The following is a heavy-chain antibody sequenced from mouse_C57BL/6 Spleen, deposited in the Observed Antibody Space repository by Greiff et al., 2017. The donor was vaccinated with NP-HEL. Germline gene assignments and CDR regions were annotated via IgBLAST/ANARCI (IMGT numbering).Heavy chain of an antibody. CDR1: GYSITSGYY. CDR3: APFYYYGSSYFAY. J-gene: IGHJ3*01. CDR2: ISYDGSN. V-gene: IGHV3-6*01. D-gene: IGHD1-1*01. Sequence: VQLKESGPGLVKPSQSLSLTCSVTGYSITSGYYWNWIRQFPGNKLEWMGYISYDGSNNYNPSLKNRISITRDTSKNQFFLKLNSVTTEDTATYYCAPFYYYGSSYFAYWGQGTLVTVSA.